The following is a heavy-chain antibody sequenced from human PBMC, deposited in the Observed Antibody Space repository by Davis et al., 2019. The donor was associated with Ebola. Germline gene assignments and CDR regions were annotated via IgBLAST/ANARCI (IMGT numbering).Heavy chain of an antibody. CDR2: INHSENT. CDR1: GGSFSGYD. J-gene: IGHJ5*02. V-gene: IGHV4-34*01. CDR3: ARTLKFTMVQGVILRGWFDP. D-gene: IGHD3-10*01. Sequence: MPSETLSLTCAVYGGSFSGYDWSWIRHPPGKGLEWIGEINHSENTNYNPSLKSRVSISVDTSKNQFSLKLSSVTAADTAVYYCARTLKFTMVQGVILRGWFDPWGQGTLVTVSS.